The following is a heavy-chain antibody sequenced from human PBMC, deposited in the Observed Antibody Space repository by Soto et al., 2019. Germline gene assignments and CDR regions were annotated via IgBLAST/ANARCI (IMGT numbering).Heavy chain of an antibody. J-gene: IGHJ6*02. CDR2: IKADETEK. CDR3: VTAVRGYNANGDL. D-gene: IGHD5-12*01. CDR1: GFTFSSYW. Sequence: GGSLRLSCVGSGFTFSSYWMGWVRQTPGKGQEWVATIKADETEKYYVDSVKGRFTFSRDNAKTSVYLEMSSLRAEDTAVYYCVTAVRGYNANGDLWGQGTTVTVSS. V-gene: IGHV3-7*03.